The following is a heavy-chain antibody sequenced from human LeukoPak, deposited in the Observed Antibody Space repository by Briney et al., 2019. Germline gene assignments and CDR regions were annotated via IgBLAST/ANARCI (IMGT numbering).Heavy chain of an antibody. D-gene: IGHD6-19*01. Sequence: PGGSLRLSCAASGFTFSSYWMSWVRQAPGKGLEWVANIKQDGSDKYYVDSVKGRFTISRDNAKNSLYLQMNSLRAEDTAVYYCAREAVAGTYYFDYWGQGTLVTVSS. J-gene: IGHJ4*02. V-gene: IGHV3-7*01. CDR3: AREAVAGTYYFDY. CDR2: IKQDGSDK. CDR1: GFTFSSYW.